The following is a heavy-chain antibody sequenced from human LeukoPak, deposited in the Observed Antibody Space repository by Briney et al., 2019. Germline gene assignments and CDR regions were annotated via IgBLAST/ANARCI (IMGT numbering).Heavy chain of an antibody. D-gene: IGHD3-16*01. Sequence: PGGSLRLSCAVSGLIFSNYEMNWVRQAPGKGLEWVSYISGSGSTIYYADSVKGRFTISRDNAKNSLCLQMNSLRAEDTAVYYCATIDGGIPADHWGQGTLVTVSS. V-gene: IGHV3-48*03. CDR3: ATIDGGIPADH. J-gene: IGHJ4*02. CDR1: GLIFSNYE. CDR2: ISGSGSTI.